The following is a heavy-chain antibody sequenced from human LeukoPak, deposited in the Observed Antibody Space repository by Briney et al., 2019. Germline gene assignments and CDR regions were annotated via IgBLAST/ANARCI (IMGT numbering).Heavy chain of an antibody. D-gene: IGHD6-13*01. V-gene: IGHV1-18*01. J-gene: IGHJ4*02. CDR1: GYTFTSYG. CDR2: ISAYNGNT. Sequence: ASVKVSCKASGYTFTSYGISWVRQAPGQGLEWMGWISAYNGNTNYAQKVQGRVTLTRDTSTATAYMELRGLKSDDTAIYYCARGSSYTSSWHEDYWGQGTLVTISS. CDR3: ARGSSYTSSWHEDY.